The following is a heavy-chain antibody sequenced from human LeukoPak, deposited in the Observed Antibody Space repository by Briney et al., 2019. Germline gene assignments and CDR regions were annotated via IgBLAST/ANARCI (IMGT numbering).Heavy chain of an antibody. D-gene: IGHD6-6*01. CDR1: GFTFSSYA. Sequence: PGGSLRLSCSASGFTFSSYAMHWVRQAPGKGLEYVPAISSNGGSTYYADSVKGRFTISRDNSKSTLYLQMSSLRPEDTAVYYCVKDYSSSGYYYGMDVWGQGTTVTVSS. J-gene: IGHJ6*02. CDR2: ISSNGGST. CDR3: VKDYSSSGYYYGMDV. V-gene: IGHV3-64D*09.